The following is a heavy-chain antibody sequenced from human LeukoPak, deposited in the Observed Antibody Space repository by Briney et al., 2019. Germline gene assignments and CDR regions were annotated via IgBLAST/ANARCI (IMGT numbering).Heavy chain of an antibody. CDR3: ARTRSDYRVY. J-gene: IGHJ4*02. Sequence: SGGSLRLSCATSGFTFSSYFWMHWVRQAPGKGLVWVSRIRSDGGSSTYADSVKGRFTISRDNAKNTLYLQMNSLRAEDTAVYYCARTRSDYRVYWGQGTLVTVSS. V-gene: IGHV3-74*01. CDR1: GFTFSSYFW. D-gene: IGHD4-17*01. CDR2: IRSDGGSS.